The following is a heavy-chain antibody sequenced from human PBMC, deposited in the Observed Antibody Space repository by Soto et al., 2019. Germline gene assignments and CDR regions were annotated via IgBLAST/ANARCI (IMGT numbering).Heavy chain of an antibody. V-gene: IGHV3-21*01. Sequence: PGGSLRLSCAASGFTFSSYSMNWVRQAPGKGLEWVSSISSSSSYIYYADSVKGRFTISRDNAKNSLYLQMNSLRAEDTAVYYCARGALWFGELLTHYYYYGMDVWGQGTTVTVSS. CDR2: ISSSSSYI. J-gene: IGHJ6*01. D-gene: IGHD3-10*01. CDR1: GFTFSSYS. CDR3: ARGALWFGELLTHYYYYGMDV.